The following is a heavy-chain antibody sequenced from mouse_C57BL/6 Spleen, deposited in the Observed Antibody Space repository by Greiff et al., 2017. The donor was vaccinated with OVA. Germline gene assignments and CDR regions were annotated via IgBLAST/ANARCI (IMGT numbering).Heavy chain of an antibody. CDR2: INYDGSST. J-gene: IGHJ4*01. V-gene: IGHV5-16*01. Sequence: DVKLVESEGGLVQPGSSMKLSCTASGFTFSDYYMAWVRQVPEKGLEWVANINYDGSSTYYLDSLKSRFIISRDNAKNILYLQMSSLKSEDTATYYCARADDPYAMDYWGQGTSVTVSS. D-gene: IGHD2-3*01. CDR3: ARADDPYAMDY. CDR1: GFTFSDYY.